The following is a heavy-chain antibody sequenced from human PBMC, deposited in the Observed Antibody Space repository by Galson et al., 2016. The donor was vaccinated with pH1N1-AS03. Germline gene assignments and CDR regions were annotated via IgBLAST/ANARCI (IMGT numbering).Heavy chain of an antibody. V-gene: IGHV4-4*09. Sequence: TLSLTCTVSGDSTFDYYWNWIRQPPEKGLEWIGYIQTTGNTKYNPSLKSRVTMSIDTSKNQFSLHLMSVTAADTALYYCARDPPLEIGWYFDLWGRGTLVTVSS. CDR3: ARDPPLEIGWYFDL. J-gene: IGHJ2*01. CDR1: GDSTFDYY. D-gene: IGHD3-3*01. CDR2: IQTTGNT.